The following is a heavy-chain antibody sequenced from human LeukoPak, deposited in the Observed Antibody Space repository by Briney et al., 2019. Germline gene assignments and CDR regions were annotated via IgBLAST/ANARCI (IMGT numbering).Heavy chain of an antibody. CDR2: ISAYNGNT. J-gene: IGHJ5*02. V-gene: IGHV1-18*01. CDR1: GYTFTSYG. Sequence: ASVKVSCKASGYTFTSYGISWVRQAPGQGLEWMGWISAYNGNTNYAQKLQGRVTMTTDTSTSTAYMEMRSLRSDDTAVYYCARDFRYSSSWDWFDPWGQGTLVTVSS. D-gene: IGHD6-13*01. CDR3: ARDFRYSSSWDWFDP.